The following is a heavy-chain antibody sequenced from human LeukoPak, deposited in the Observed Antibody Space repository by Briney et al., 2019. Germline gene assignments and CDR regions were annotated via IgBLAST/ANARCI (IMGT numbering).Heavy chain of an antibody. J-gene: IGHJ5*02. CDR3: ARDCSSTSCYGP. Sequence: SETLSLTCTVSGGSISSSSYYWGWIRQPPGKGLEWIGSIYYSGSTYHNPSLKSRVTISVDTSKNQFSLKLSSVTAADTAVYYCARDCSSTSCYGPWGQGTLVTVSS. D-gene: IGHD2-2*01. V-gene: IGHV4-39*07. CDR1: GGSISSSSYY. CDR2: IYYSGST.